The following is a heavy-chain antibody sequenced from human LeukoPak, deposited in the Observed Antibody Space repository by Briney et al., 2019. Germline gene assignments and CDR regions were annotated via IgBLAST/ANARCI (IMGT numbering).Heavy chain of an antibody. D-gene: IGHD1-14*01. Sequence: SETLSLTCTVSGGSISGSDCYWGWIRQPPGKGLEWIGSIHYSGNTYYNPSLKGRVTIFVDTSKNQFSLWLTSVTAADTAVYYCARHTELGGDFDYWGQGTLVTVSS. CDR3: ARHTELGGDFDY. J-gene: IGHJ4*02. V-gene: IGHV4-39*01. CDR2: IHYSGNT. CDR1: GGSISGSDCY.